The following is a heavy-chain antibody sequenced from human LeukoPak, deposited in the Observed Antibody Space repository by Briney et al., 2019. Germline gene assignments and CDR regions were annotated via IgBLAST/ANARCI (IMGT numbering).Heavy chain of an antibody. Sequence: PPETLSLTCIVSGGSISTSAYYWGWIRQPLGEGLQWIGSIYYSGNTYYNSSLKSRVTISVDTSTSQFSLRLSSVTAADTAVYYCARHYGPWGQGTLVAVSS. CDR1: GGSISTSAYY. J-gene: IGHJ5*02. CDR3: ARHYGP. CDR2: IYYSGNT. D-gene: IGHD3-10*01. V-gene: IGHV4-39*01.